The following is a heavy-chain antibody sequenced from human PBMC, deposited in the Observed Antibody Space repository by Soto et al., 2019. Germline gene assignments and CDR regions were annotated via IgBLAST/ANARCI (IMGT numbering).Heavy chain of an antibody. CDR1: GFTFDDYA. CDR3: AKDNSLRGIYYFDY. V-gene: IGHV3-9*01. Sequence: EVQLVESGGGLVQPGRSLRLSCAASGFTFDDYAMHWVRQAPGKGLEWVSGISWNSGSIGYADSVKGRFTISRDNAKNSLYLQKNSLRAEDTALYYCAKDNSLRGIYYFDYWGQGTLVTVSS. CDR2: ISWNSGSI. D-gene: IGHD6-13*01. J-gene: IGHJ4*02.